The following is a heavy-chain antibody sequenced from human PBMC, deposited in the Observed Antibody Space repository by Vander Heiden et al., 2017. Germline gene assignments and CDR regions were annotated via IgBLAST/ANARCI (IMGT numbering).Heavy chain of an antibody. V-gene: IGHV2-5*02. Sequence: RQPPGKALEWIALIYWDDEKRYSPSLQSRVAISEDTSKNQVLLTMTNMHPLDTGTYYCARRLGDNGDLYYFDLWGQGTLVTVSS. CDR2: IYWDDEK. D-gene: IGHD4-17*01. CDR3: ARRLGDNGDLYYFDL. J-gene: IGHJ4*02.